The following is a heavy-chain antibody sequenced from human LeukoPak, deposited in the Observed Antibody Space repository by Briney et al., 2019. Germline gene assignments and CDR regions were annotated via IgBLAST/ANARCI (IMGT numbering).Heavy chain of an antibody. J-gene: IGHJ4*02. CDR2: IRHTGTT. CDR3: AREGVSATMGGY. D-gene: IGHD2-21*02. V-gene: IGHV4-38-2*02. CDR1: GYSISSGFY. Sequence: PSETLSLTCDVSGYSISSGFYWGWIRQPPGKGLEWIASIRHTGTTYYNPSLKSRVTMSVDTSKNQFSLKLTSVTAADTAVYYCAREGVSATMGGYWGQGTLVTVSS.